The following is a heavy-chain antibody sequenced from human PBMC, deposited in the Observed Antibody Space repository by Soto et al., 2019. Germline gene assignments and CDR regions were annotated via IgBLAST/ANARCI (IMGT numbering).Heavy chain of an antibody. Sequence: EVQVLESGGGLAQPGRSLRLSCAVSGLSFSSYAMTWVRQSPGKGLEWVSRISRSGNSTYSADSVRGRFTISRDNSKNTLYLQMNRLRAEDTAVYYCAKDAKILDWLPTSYYFDFWGQGTLVTVSS. CDR2: ISRSGNST. J-gene: IGHJ4*02. CDR3: AKDAKILDWLPTSYYFDF. V-gene: IGHV3-23*01. CDR1: GLSFSSYA. D-gene: IGHD3-9*01.